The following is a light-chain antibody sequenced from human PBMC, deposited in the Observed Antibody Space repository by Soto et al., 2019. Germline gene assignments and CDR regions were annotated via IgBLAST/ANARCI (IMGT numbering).Light chain of an antibody. CDR2: GAS. CDR3: QQYGYSPVT. CDR1: QSVSNNY. J-gene: IGKJ5*01. V-gene: IGKV3-20*01. Sequence: EIVFTQSPCTLSVSPPERSTISCGASQSVSNNYLAWYQQKPGQAPRLLIYGASNRATGIPDRFSGSGSGTDFTLTISRLEPEDFAVYYCQQYGYSPVTFGQGTRLEIK.